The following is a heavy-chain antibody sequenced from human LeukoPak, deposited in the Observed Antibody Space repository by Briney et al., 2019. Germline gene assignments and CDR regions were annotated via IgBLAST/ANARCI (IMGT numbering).Heavy chain of an antibody. CDR1: GFSFSSYG. Sequence: PGRSLRLSCAATGFSFSSYGMHWVRQAPGKGLEWVAIIWYDGSNKYYADSVKGRFTISRDNSKNTLYLQMNSLRPEDTAVYYCARGEHSSSSALDYWGQGTLVTVSS. J-gene: IGHJ4*02. V-gene: IGHV3-33*08. D-gene: IGHD6-6*01. CDR2: IWYDGSNK. CDR3: ARGEHSSSSALDY.